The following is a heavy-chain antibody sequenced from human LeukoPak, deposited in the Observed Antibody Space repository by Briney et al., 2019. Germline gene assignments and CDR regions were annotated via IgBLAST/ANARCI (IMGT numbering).Heavy chain of an antibody. J-gene: IGHJ3*02. V-gene: IGHV3-30*18. Sequence: RSLRFSCAASGFTFSSYGMHWVRQAPGKGLEWVAVISYDGSNKYYADSVKGRFTISRDNSKNTLYLQMNSLRAEDTAVYYCAKQFRPDTAMVEDAFDIWGQGTMVTVSS. CDR1: GFTFSSYG. D-gene: IGHD5-18*01. CDR3: AKQFRPDTAMVEDAFDI. CDR2: ISYDGSNK.